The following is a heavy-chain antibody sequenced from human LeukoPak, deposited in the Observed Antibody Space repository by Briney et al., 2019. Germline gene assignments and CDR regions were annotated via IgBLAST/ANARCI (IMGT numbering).Heavy chain of an antibody. CDR3: ARDGAPPSGTIGYQPRSAFDI. V-gene: IGHV3-21*01. D-gene: IGHD1-7*01. J-gene: IGHJ3*02. CDR1: GFTFSSYS. Sequence: GGSLRLSCAASGFTFSSYSMNWVRQAPGKGLEWVSSISSSSSYIYYADSVKGRFTISRDNAKNSLYLQMNSLRAEDTAVYYCARDGAPPSGTIGYQPRSAFDIWGQGTMVTVSS. CDR2: ISSSSSYI.